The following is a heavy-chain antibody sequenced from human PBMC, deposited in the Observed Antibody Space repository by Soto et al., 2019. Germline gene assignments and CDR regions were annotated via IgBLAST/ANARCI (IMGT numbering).Heavy chain of an antibody. CDR2: INPSGGST. D-gene: IGHD5-18*01. CDR3: ARVYPSDTRYGYVGNNWFDP. CDR1: GYTFTSYY. Sequence: ASVKVSCKAFGYTFTSYYMHWVRQAPGQGLEWMGIINPSGGSTSYAQKFQGRVTMTRDTSTSTVYMELSSLRSEDTAVYYCARVYPSDTRYGYVGNNWFDPWGQGTLVTVSS. J-gene: IGHJ5*02. V-gene: IGHV1-46*03.